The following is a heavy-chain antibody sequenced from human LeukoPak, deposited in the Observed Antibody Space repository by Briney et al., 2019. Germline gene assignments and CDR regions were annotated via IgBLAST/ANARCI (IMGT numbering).Heavy chain of an antibody. D-gene: IGHD2/OR15-2a*01. J-gene: IGHJ5*02. CDR1: GGSFSGYY. CDR2: INHSGST. CDR3: ARLITVNDWFDP. V-gene: IGHV4-34*01. Sequence: PETLSLTCAVYGGSFSGYYWSWIRQPPGKGLEWIGEINHSGSTNYNPSLKSRVTISVDTSKNQFSLKLSSVTAADTAVYYCARLITVNDWFDPWGQGTLVTVSS.